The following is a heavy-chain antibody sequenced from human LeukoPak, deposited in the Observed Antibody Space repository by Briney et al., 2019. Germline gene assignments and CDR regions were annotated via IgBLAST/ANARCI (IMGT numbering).Heavy chain of an antibody. CDR3: ATDRAIFGVVISVGY. CDR2: VDPEDGET. Sequence: ASVKISCKVSGYTFTDYYMHRVQQAPGKGLEWMGLVDPEDGETIYAEKFQGRVTITADTSTDTAYMELSSLRSEDTAVYYCATDRAIFGVVISVGYWGQGTLVTVSS. J-gene: IGHJ4*02. D-gene: IGHD3-3*01. V-gene: IGHV1-69-2*01. CDR1: GYTFTDYY.